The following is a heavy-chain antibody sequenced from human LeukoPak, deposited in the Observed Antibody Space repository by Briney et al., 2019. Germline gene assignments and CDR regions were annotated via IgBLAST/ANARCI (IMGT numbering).Heavy chain of an antibody. CDR1: GYTLTELS. D-gene: IGHD6-13*01. Sequence: ASVKASCKVSGYTLTELSMHWVRQAPGKGREWMGGFDPEDGETIYAQKFQGRVTMTEDTSTDTAYMELSSLRSEDTAVYYCATYSSIASPTSFDYWGQGTLVTVSS. CDR2: FDPEDGET. V-gene: IGHV1-24*01. J-gene: IGHJ4*02. CDR3: ATYSSIASPTSFDY.